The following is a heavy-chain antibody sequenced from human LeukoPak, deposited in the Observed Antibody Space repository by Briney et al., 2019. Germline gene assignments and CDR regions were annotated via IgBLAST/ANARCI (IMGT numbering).Heavy chain of an antibody. J-gene: IGHJ6*02. CDR3: AKDLGYDILTGYYDYYGMDV. CDR2: ISWNSGSI. CDR1: GFTFDDYA. V-gene: IGHV3-9*01. Sequence: SLRLSCAASGFTFDDYAMHWVRQAPGKGLEWVSGISWNSGSIGYADSVKGRFTISRDNAKNSLYLQMNSLRAEDTALHYCAKDLGYDILTGYYDYYGMDVWGQGTTVTVSS. D-gene: IGHD3-9*01.